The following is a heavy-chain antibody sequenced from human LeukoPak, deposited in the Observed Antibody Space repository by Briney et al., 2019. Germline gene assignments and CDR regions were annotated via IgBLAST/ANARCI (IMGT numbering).Heavy chain of an antibody. Sequence: GGSLRLSCAASGFTFSSYSMNWVRQAPGKGLEWISYISSSGSIIYYADSVKGRFTISRDNAKHSLFLQMNSLRAEDTAVYYCARDLGPWYSRTWGYDYWGQGSLVTVSS. J-gene: IGHJ4*02. CDR2: ISSSGSII. CDR1: GFTFSSYS. V-gene: IGHV3-48*01. CDR3: ARDLGPWYSRTWGYDY. D-gene: IGHD6-13*01.